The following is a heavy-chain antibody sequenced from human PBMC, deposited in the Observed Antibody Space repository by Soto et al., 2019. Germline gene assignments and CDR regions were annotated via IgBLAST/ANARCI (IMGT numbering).Heavy chain of an antibody. CDR3: ARDQLDYCSSTSCYLYMDV. CDR2: IYYSGST. J-gene: IGHJ6*04. Sequence: SETLSLTCTVSGGSISSYYWRWIRQPPGKGLEWIGYIYYSGSTNYNPSLKSRVTISVDTSKNQFSLKLSSVTAADTAVYYCARDQLDYCSSTSCYLYMDVWGKGTTVT. V-gene: IGHV4-59*01. D-gene: IGHD2-2*01. CDR1: GGSISSYY.